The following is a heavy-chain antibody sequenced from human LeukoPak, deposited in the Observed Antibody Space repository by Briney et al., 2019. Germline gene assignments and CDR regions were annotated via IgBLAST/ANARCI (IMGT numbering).Heavy chain of an antibody. CDR2: ITTNGGST. V-gene: IGHV3-64*01. D-gene: IGHD6-13*01. Sequence: GGSLRLSCAASGFTFSNYTMHWVRQAPGKGLEYVSTITTNGGSTYYANSVKGRFTISRDISKNTLFLQMDSLRAEDMAVYYCARAHSSSWYDPSDYWGQGTLVSVSS. J-gene: IGHJ4*02. CDR1: GFTFSNYT. CDR3: ARAHSSSWYDPSDY.